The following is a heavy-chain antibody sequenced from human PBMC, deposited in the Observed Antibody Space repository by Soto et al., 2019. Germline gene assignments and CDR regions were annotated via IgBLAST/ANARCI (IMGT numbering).Heavy chain of an antibody. J-gene: IGHJ6*02. CDR1: GYTFTSYY. CDR2: INPSGGST. D-gene: IGHD3-22*01. V-gene: IGHV1-46*03. Sequence: GASVKVSCKASGYTFTSYYMHCVRQAPGQGLEWMGIINPSGGSTSYAQKFQGRVTMTRDTSTSTVYMELSSLRSEDTAVYYCARDLTMIVVVPTKYYYGMDVWGQGTTVTVSS. CDR3: ARDLTMIVVVPTKYYYGMDV.